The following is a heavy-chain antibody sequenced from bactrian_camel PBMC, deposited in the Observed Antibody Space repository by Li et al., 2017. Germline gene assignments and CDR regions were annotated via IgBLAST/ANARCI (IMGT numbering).Heavy chain of an antibody. CDR2: TYQGGTRT. CDR1: EYTYSSNC. V-gene: IGHV3S25*01. Sequence: QLVESGGGSAQAGGSLRLSCEFSEYTYSSNCMTWFRQVPGKEREGVAATYQGGTRTYYIDSVKGRFTIDQDYAKGELYLQMSYLKPEDSAMYYCAAHRRYGGISVCRSQVMSADFAYWGQGTQVTVS. D-gene: IGHD6*01. CDR3: AAHRRYGGISVCRSQVMSADFAY. J-gene: IGHJ6*01.